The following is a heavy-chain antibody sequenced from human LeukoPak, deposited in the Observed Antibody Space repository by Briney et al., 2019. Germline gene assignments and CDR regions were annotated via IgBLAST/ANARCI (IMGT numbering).Heavy chain of an antibody. V-gene: IGHV3-74*01. Sequence: GGSLRLSCAASGFTFSSYWMHWVRQPPGKGLVWVSRIKSDGSNIVYADSVKGRFTISRDNAKNTLFLQMSSLRAEDTAVYYCARVAMDYFDYWGQGTLVTASS. CDR1: GFTFSSYW. J-gene: IGHJ4*02. CDR2: IKSDGSNI. CDR3: ARVAMDYFDY.